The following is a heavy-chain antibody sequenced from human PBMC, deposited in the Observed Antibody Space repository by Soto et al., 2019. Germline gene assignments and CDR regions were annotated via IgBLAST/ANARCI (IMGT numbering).Heavy chain of an antibody. J-gene: IGHJ6*02. V-gene: IGHV1-58*02. D-gene: IGHD3-16*02. CDR1: GFTFTSSA. CDR2: IVVGSGNT. CDR3: GLITFGGVIATRNYYYYGMDV. Sequence: SVKVSCKASGFTFTSSAMQWVRQARGQRLEWIGWIVVGSGNTNYAQKFQERVTITRDMSTSTAYMELSSLRSEDTAVYYCGLITFGGVIATRNYYYYGMDVWGQGTTVTVSS.